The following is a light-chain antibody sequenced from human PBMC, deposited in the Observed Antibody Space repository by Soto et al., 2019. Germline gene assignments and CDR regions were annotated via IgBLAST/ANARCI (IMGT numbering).Light chain of an antibody. Sequence: QSALTQPASVSGSPGQSITISCTGTSSDVGSYNLVSWYQQHPGKAPKLMIYEVSKRPSGVSNRFSGSKSGNTASLTISGLQAEDEADYYCCSYASSRTSYVVFGGGTKATVL. V-gene: IGLV2-23*02. CDR2: EVS. CDR1: SSDVGSYNL. J-gene: IGLJ2*01. CDR3: CSYASSRTSYVV.